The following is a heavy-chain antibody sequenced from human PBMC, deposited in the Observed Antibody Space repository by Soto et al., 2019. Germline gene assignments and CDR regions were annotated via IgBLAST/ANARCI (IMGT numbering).Heavy chain of an antibody. V-gene: IGHV3-30-3*01. CDR3: ARGSYYDILTGSPSLEYFQH. CDR1: GFIFSTYA. Sequence: GGSLRLSCAASGFIFSTYAMHWVRQAPGKGLEWVAVIPYDGSNQYHADSVKGRFTISRDNSKNTLYLQMNSLRPEDTAMYYCARGSYYDILTGSPSLEYFQHWGQGTLVTVSS. J-gene: IGHJ1*01. CDR2: IPYDGSNQ. D-gene: IGHD3-9*01.